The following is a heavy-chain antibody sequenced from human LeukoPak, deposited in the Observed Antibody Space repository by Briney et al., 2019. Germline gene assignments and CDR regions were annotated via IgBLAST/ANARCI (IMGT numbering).Heavy chain of an antibody. CDR2: IRYDGSNK. CDR3: ARGYCSGGSCHRRHYYSYMDV. Sequence: PGGSLRLSCAASGFTFSSYGMHWVRQAPGKGLEWVAFIRYDGSNKYYADSVKGRFTISRDNSKNTLYLQMNSLRAEDTAVYYCARGYCSGGSCHRRHYYSYMDVWGKGTTVTVSS. D-gene: IGHD2-15*01. J-gene: IGHJ6*03. V-gene: IGHV3-30*02. CDR1: GFTFSSYG.